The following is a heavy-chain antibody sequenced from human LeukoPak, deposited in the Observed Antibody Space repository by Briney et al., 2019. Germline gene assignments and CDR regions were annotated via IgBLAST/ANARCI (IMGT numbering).Heavy chain of an antibody. CDR2: ISGSGGST. Sequence: GGSLRLSCAASGFTFSTYAVNWVRQAPGKGLEWVSAISGSGGSTYYADSVKGRFTISRDNSKNTLYLQMNSLRAEDTAVYYCAMGIAGKVDYWGQGTLVTVSS. V-gene: IGHV3-23*01. CDR3: AMGIAGKVDY. D-gene: IGHD6-13*01. CDR1: GFTFSTYA. J-gene: IGHJ4*02.